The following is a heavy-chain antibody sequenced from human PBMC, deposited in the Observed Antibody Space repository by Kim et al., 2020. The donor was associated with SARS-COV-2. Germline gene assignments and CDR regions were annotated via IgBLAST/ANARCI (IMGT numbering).Heavy chain of an antibody. D-gene: IGHD3-22*01. CDR3: ARDRDSSRVYGMDV. CDR2: IWYDGSEK. J-gene: IGHJ6*02. V-gene: IGHV3-33*01. Sequence: GGSLRLSCAASGFTFSSYGMHWVRQAPGKGLEWVAVIWYDGSEKYYADSVKGRFTISRDNPRNTLYLQVNSLRAEDTAVYFCARDRDSSRVYGMDVWGLG. CDR1: GFTFSSYG.